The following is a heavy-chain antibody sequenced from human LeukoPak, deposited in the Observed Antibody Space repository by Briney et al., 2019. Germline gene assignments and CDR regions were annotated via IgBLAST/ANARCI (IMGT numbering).Heavy chain of an antibody. Sequence: PGGSLRLSCAASGLIVSSNYMSWVRQAPGKGLEWVSIIYSGGNTYYADSVKGRFTISRDNSKNTLYLQMNRLRPEDTAVYYCARGTVTAPDYWGQGTLVTVSS. CDR3: ARGTVTAPDY. CDR2: IYSGGNT. J-gene: IGHJ4*02. CDR1: GLIVSSNY. V-gene: IGHV3-53*01. D-gene: IGHD2-21*02.